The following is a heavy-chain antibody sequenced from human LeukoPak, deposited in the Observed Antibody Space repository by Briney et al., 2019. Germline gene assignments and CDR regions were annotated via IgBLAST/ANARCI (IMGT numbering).Heavy chain of an antibody. J-gene: IGHJ4*02. V-gene: IGHV1-69*05. CDR1: GGTFSSYA. D-gene: IGHD3-10*01. Sequence: SVKVSCKASGGTFSSYAISWVRQAPGQGLEWMGGIIPIFGTANYAQKFQGRVAITTDESTSTAYMELSSLRSEDTAVYYCARGEYYGSGRQYGKKPIDYWGQGTLVTVSS. CDR2: IIPIFGTA. CDR3: ARGEYYGSGRQYGKKPIDY.